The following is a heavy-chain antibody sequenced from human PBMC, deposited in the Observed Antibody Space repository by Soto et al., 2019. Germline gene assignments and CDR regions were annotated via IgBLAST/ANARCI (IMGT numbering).Heavy chain of an antibody. D-gene: IGHD3-3*01. J-gene: IGHJ4*02. CDR3: ATGLITIFYDY. Sequence: QVHLVQSGAEVKKPGASVKVSCKASGYTFTNYAIHWVRQAPGQRLEWMGWINAGNGDTEYSQKFEGRGSITRDTSASTAYMELSSLRSEDTAVYYCATGLITIFYDYWGQGTLVTVSS. CDR1: GYTFTNYA. V-gene: IGHV1-3*01. CDR2: INAGNGDT.